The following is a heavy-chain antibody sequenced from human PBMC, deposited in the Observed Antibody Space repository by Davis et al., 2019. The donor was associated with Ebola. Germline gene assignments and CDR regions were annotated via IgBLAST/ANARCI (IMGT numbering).Heavy chain of an antibody. J-gene: IGHJ6*02. CDR2: ISSSSSYT. CDR3: ARDRPLDFFFGDYYGMDV. Sequence: GESLKISCAASGFTFSSYWMSWVRQAPGKGLEWVSYISSSSSYTNYADSVKGRFTISRDNAKNSLYLQMNSLRAEDTAVYYCARDRPLDFFFGDYYGMDVWGQGTTVTVSS. CDR1: GFTFSSYW. D-gene: IGHD3-16*01. V-gene: IGHV3-21*05.